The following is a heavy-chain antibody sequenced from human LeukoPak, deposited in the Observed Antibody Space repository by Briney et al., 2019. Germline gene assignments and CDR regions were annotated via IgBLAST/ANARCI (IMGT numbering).Heavy chain of an antibody. J-gene: IGHJ5*02. CDR2: ISAYNGNT. D-gene: IGHD4-17*01. CDR3: ARVLSDYGDSDWFDP. Sequence: ASVKVSCKASGYTFTSYGISWVRQAPGQGLEWMGWISAYNGNTNYAQKLQGRVTMTTDTSTSTAYMELRSLRADDTAVYYCARVLSDYGDSDWFDPSGPGTLVTVSS. CDR1: GYTFTSYG. V-gene: IGHV1-18*04.